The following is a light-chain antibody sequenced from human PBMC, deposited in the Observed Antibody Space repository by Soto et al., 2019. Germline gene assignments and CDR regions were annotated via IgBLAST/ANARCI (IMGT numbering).Light chain of an antibody. J-gene: IGKJ4*01. V-gene: IGKV3-11*01. CDR2: DAS. CDR1: QSVSSY. CDR3: QQRSDWPST. Sequence: EIVLTQSPATLSWSPGERSTLSCRASQSVSSYLAWYQQKPGQAPRLLSYDASNRATGIPARFSGSGSGTDVTLTISRLGPDDFGVYACQQRSDWPSTFGGGTKVQIK.